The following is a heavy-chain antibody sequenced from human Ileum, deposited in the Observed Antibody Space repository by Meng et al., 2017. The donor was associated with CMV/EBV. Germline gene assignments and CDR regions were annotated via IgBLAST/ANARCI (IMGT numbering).Heavy chain of an antibody. CDR2: IHSGGTSV. J-gene: IGHJ4*02. D-gene: IGHD3-10*01. Sequence: LKISCAASGFIFSDYYMNWIRQAPGKGLEWVSCIHSGGTSVYFADSMKSRFTISRDNAKNSLYLQMNSLRAEDTAVYYCVRDKYGSGNYGDFDHWGQGTLVTVSS. CDR3: VRDKYGSGNYGDFDH. V-gene: IGHV3-11*04. CDR1: GFIFSDYY.